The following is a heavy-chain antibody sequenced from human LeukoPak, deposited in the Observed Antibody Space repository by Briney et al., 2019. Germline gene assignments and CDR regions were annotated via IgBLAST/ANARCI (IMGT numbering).Heavy chain of an antibody. CDR1: GFTFTNHE. CDR3: VRDRDIAYLRADF. D-gene: IGHD5-12*01. J-gene: IGHJ4*02. Sequence: GGFPRLSCVTAGFTFTNHEKNWVRQAPGKRLEWVSYITTSGSTIYYADSVKGRFTISRDNAKNSLYLQMNSLRAEDTAVYYCVRDRDIAYLRADFWGQGTLVTVSS. V-gene: IGHV3-48*03. CDR2: ITTSGSTI.